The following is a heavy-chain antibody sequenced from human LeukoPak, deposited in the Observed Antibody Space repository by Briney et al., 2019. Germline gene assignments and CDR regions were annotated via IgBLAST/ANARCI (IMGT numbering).Heavy chain of an antibody. J-gene: IGHJ6*03. CDR3: ASGEITMVRGVQIYYYYYMDV. V-gene: IGHV1-69*13. D-gene: IGHD3-10*01. CDR2: INPVFGTV. CDR1: VGTFISYI. Sequence: GASVKVSFKSSVGTFISYIINWVRQAPGQGLEVVGRINPVFGTVNYAQKFQGRVTITADESKSTAYMELSSLRSEDTAVYYCASGEITMVRGVQIYYYYYMDVWGKGTTVTISS.